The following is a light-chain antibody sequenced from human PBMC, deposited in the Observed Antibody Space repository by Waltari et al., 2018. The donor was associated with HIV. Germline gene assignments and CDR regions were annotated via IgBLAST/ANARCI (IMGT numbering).Light chain of an antibody. J-gene: IGKJ1*01. CDR3: MQTLRTPRT. Sequence: DVVMTQSPLSALVTPGKPASISRWSSQSLLFSNGFNYLDWYLQRPGQSPQLLIYLASNRASGVPDRFSGSGSGTDFTLKINRVEAEDVGVYYCMQTLRTPRTFAQGTRVEIK. V-gene: IGKV2-28*01. CDR1: QSLLFSNGFNY. CDR2: LAS.